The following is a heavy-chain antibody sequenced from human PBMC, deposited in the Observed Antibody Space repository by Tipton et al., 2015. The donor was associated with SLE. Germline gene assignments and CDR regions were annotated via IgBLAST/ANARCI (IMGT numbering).Heavy chain of an antibody. CDR1: GFTFSNYW. CDR2: IWYDGSNR. V-gene: IGHV3-33*08. Sequence: RSLRLSCAASGFTFSNYWMHWVRQAPGKGLEWVSLIWYDGSNRDYADFVKGRFTISRDNSKNTLYLQMNSLSAEDTAVYYCAGIVDHIVPWGQGTLVTVSS. CDR3: AGIVDHIVP. D-gene: IGHD1-26*01. J-gene: IGHJ5*02.